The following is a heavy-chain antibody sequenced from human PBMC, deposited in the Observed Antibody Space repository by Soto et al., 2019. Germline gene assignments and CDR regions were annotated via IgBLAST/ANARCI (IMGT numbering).Heavy chain of an antibody. CDR2: ISAYNGNT. D-gene: IGHD1-7*01. CDR1: GYTFTSYG. V-gene: IGHV1-18*01. CDR3: ASMINGTTYYYGMDV. Sequence: ASVKVSCKASGYTFTSYGISWVRQAPGQGLEWMGWISAYNGNTNYAQKLQGRVTMTTDTSTSTAYMELRSLRSDDTAVYYCASMINGTTYYYGMDVWGQGTTVTVSS. J-gene: IGHJ6*02.